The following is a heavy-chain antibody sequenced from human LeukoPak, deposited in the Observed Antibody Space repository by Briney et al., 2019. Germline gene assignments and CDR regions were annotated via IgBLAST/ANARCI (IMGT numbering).Heavy chain of an antibody. CDR1: GYTFTSDG. CDR3: ARASTHRYNWKSGQLNDAFDI. Sequence: ASVKVSCKASGYTFTSDGISWVRQAPGQGVEWMGWISTYNGNTNYAQKLQGRVTMTTDTSTSTAYMELRSLRSDDTAVYYCARASTHRYNWKSGQLNDAFDIWGQGTMVTVSS. V-gene: IGHV1-18*01. J-gene: IGHJ3*02. CDR2: ISTYNGNT. D-gene: IGHD1-20*01.